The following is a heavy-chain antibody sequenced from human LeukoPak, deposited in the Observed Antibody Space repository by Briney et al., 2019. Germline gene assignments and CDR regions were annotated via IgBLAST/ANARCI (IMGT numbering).Heavy chain of an antibody. V-gene: IGHV3-21*01. Sequence: GGSLRLSCAASGFTFSSYSMNWVRQAPGKGLGWVSSISSSSSYIYYADSVKGRFTISRDNAKNSLYLQMNSLRAEDTAVYYCARALDYGDYRDYFDYWGQGTLVTVSS. CDR2: ISSSSSYI. D-gene: IGHD4-17*01. CDR3: ARALDYGDYRDYFDY. CDR1: GFTFSSYS. J-gene: IGHJ4*02.